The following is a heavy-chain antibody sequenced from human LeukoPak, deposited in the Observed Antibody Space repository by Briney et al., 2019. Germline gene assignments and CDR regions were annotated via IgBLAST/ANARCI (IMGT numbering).Heavy chain of an antibody. CDR3: AGGVTIYGVTPLFDC. Sequence: PSETLSLTCTVSGGSISSYYWSWIRQPPGKGLEWIAYIYYSGSSNYNPSPKSRVTISVDTSTNQFFLQLSSGTAADTAVLYCAGGVTIYGVTPLFDCWGQGTLVTVSS. J-gene: IGHJ4*02. CDR2: IYYSGSS. CDR1: GGSISSYY. D-gene: IGHD3-3*01. V-gene: IGHV4-59*01.